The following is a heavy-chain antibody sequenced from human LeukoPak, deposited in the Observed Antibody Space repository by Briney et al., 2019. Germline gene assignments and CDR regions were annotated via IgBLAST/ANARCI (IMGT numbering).Heavy chain of an antibody. J-gene: IGHJ4*02. CDR3: AKVPLLKDLDYYGSGSYYDDY. CDR1: GFTFSSYG. Sequence: PGGSLRLSCAASGFTFSSYGMHWVRQAPGKGLEWVAYITYDGSNKYYADSVKGRFTISRDNSKNTLYVQMNSLRAEDTAVYYCAKVPLLKDLDYYGSGSYYDDYWGQGTLVTVSS. CDR2: ITYDGSNK. D-gene: IGHD3-10*01. V-gene: IGHV3-30*02.